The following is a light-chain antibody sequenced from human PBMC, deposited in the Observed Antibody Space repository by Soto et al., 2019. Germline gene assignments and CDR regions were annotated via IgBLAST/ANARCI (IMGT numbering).Light chain of an antibody. CDR2: DAS. J-gene: IGKJ5*01. V-gene: IGKV3-11*01. Sequence: EIVLTQSPATLSLSPGERATLSCRASQSVGGHLAWYQQKPGQAPRLLIYDASDSATGIPARFSGSGSETDFTLTISSLETDDFAVYYCQQRNNWPPSITFGQGTRLEIK. CDR1: QSVGGH. CDR3: QQRNNWPPSIT.